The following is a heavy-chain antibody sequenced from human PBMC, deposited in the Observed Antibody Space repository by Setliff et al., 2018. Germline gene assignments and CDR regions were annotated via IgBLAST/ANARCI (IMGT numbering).Heavy chain of an antibody. CDR1: GGSFSSFS. CDR3: ARDRGGTAIANWFDR. V-gene: IGHV1-69*08. D-gene: IGHD2-21*01. CDR2: IMPIFGST. Sequence: ASVKVSCKASGGSFSSFSIRWVRQAPGQGLEWMGRIMPIFGSTNYAQNFQGRVTITADKSTSTAYMDLSSLRSEDSAVYYCARDRGGTAIANWFDRWGQGTLVTVSS. J-gene: IGHJ5*02.